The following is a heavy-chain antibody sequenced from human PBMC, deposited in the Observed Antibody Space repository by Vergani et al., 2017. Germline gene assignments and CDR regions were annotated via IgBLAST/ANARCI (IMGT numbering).Heavy chain of an antibody. J-gene: IGHJ6*02. CDR1: GFTVSSNY. V-gene: IGHV3-53*04. D-gene: IGHD3-10*01. CDR2: IYSGGST. Sequence: EVQLVESGGGLVQPGGSLRLSCAASGFTVSSNYMSWVRQAPGKGLEWVSVIYSGGSTYYADSVKGRFTISRHNSKNTLYLQRNSLRAEDTAVYYCARVGYGSGSYYYYYGMDVWGQGTTVTVSS. CDR3: ARVGYGSGSYYYYYGMDV.